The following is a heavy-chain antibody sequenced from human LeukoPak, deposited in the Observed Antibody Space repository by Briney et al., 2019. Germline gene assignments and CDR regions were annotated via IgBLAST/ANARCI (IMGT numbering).Heavy chain of an antibody. D-gene: IGHD6-6*01. J-gene: IGHJ4*02. CDR2: IYYSGST. V-gene: IGHV4-39*01. CDR1: GGSISSSSYY. Sequence: SETLSLTCTVSGGSISSSSYYWGWIRQPPGKGLEWIGSIYYSGSTYYNPSLKSRVTISVDTSKNQFSLKLSSVTAADTAVYYCARLGDSSSSIRWGQGTLVTVSS. CDR3: ARLGDSSSSIR.